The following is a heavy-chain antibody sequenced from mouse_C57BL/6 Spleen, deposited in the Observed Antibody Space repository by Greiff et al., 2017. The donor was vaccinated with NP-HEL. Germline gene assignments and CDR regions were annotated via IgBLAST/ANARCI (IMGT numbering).Heavy chain of an antibody. CDR2: ISTYYGDA. CDR3: AIPNYYYGSSLWYFDV. CDR1: GYTFTDYA. D-gene: IGHD1-1*01. J-gene: IGHJ1*03. V-gene: IGHV1-67*01. Sequence: VQLQQSGPELVRPGVSVKISCKGSGYTFTDYAMHWVKQSHAKSLEWIGVISTYYGDASYNQKFKDKATMTVDKSSSTAYMELARLTSEDSAVYYCAIPNYYYGSSLWYFDVWGTGTTVTVSS.